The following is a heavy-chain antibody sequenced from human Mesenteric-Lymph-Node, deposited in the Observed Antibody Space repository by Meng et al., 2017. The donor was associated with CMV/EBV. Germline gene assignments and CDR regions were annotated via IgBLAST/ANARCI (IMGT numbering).Heavy chain of an antibody. CDR3: ARVGERGSSSHTDC. D-gene: IGHD6-13*01. CDR2: IIPMIGVA. CDR1: GDTLSNYN. J-gene: IGHJ4*02. V-gene: IGHV1-69*02. Sequence: SGDTLSNYNLNWVRQAPGQGLEWMGRIIPMIGVANYAQKFQGRVTITADTSTSTAYMELRSLRSEDTAIYYCARVGERGSSSHTDCWGQGTLVTVSS.